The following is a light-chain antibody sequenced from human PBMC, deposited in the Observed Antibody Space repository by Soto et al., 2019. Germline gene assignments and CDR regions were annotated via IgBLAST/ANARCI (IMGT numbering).Light chain of an antibody. Sequence: EIVLTQSPGTLSLSPGQRATLSCRASQSVSSSYLAWYQQKPGQAPRLLIYGASSRATGIPDRFSGSESGTDFTVTISRLEPEDFAVYYCQQYGSSPCTFGQGTKLEIK. CDR1: QSVSSSY. CDR3: QQYGSSPCT. CDR2: GAS. V-gene: IGKV3-20*01. J-gene: IGKJ2*01.